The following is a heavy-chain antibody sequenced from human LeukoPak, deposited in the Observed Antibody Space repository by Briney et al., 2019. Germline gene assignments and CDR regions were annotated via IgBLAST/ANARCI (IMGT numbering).Heavy chain of an antibody. CDR2: IAVDSTT. CDR1: GFTFSSYE. V-gene: IGHV3-48*03. CDR3: ATSLSGWGAYHDLDV. D-gene: IGHD6-19*01. J-gene: IGHJ6*03. Sequence: GGSLRLSCAASGFTFSSYEMNWVRQAPGKGLDWVSFIAVDSTTFYADSVKGRFTLSRDNAKNSLYLQMNSLRAEDTAVYYCATSLSGWGAYHDLDVWGKGTAVTISS.